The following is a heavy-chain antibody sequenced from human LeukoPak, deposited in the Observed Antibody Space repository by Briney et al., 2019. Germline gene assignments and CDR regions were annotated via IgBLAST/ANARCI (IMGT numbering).Heavy chain of an antibody. V-gene: IGHV4-30-4*08. Sequence: SETLSLTCTVSGASITSGDWYWSWIRQSPGKGLEWIGYIHFSGATFYNPSLNSRITISSDTSKSQFSLKLSPVTAADTAVYYCAREIAVAGSAFDIWGQGTMVTVS. CDR1: GASITSGDWY. J-gene: IGHJ3*02. CDR3: AREIAVAGSAFDI. CDR2: IHFSGAT. D-gene: IGHD6-19*01.